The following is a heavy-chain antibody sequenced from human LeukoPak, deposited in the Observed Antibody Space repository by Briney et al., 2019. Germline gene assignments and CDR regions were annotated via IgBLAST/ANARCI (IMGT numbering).Heavy chain of an antibody. D-gene: IGHD2-15*01. V-gene: IGHV3-23*01. Sequence: GGSLRLSCAASGFTFSSYAMSWVRQAPGKGLEWVSAISGSGGSTYYADSVKGRFTISRDNSKNTLYLQMNSLRAEDTAVYYCAKGQLIVVVVAATSIYFDYWGQGTLVTVSS. J-gene: IGHJ4*02. CDR3: AKGQLIVVVVAATSIYFDY. CDR2: ISGSGGST. CDR1: GFTFSSYA.